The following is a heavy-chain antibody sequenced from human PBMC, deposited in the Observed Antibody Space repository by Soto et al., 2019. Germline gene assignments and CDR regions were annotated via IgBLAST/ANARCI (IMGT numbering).Heavy chain of an antibody. CDR1: GGSISSGDYY. CDR2: IYYSGST. J-gene: IGHJ6*02. Sequence: SETLSLTCTVSGGSISSGDYYWSWIRQPPGKGLEWIGYIYYSGSTYYNPSLKSRVTISVDTSKNQFPLKLSSVTAADTAVYYCARDRQATVTTLNYGMDVWGQGTTVTVSS. D-gene: IGHD4-17*01. V-gene: IGHV4-30-4*01. CDR3: ARDRQATVTTLNYGMDV.